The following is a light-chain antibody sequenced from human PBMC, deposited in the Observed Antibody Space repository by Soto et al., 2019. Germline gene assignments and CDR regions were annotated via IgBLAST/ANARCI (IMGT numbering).Light chain of an antibody. CDR1: QGISSY. Sequence: ILVTQSPDSLSASPGDRVTITCRASQGISSYLSWYQQKPGKAPKLLIYAASTLQSRVPSRFSGSGSGTDFTLTISCLQSEDFATYYCQQYYSYPPTFGQRTKVDI. CDR2: AAS. J-gene: IGKJ1*01. CDR3: QQYYSYPPT. V-gene: IGKV1-8*01.